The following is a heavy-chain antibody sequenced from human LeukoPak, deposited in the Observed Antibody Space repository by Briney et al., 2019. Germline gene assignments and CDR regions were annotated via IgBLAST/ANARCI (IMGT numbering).Heavy chain of an antibody. Sequence: SQTLSLTCTVSGASISSGGFYWSWIRQPPGKGLEWIGNIYYGGSTYYNPSLKSRVSISVDTSNNQFSLKVSSVTAADTAVYYCASADGYKIDYWGQGTLVTVSS. J-gene: IGHJ4*02. CDR3: ASADGYKIDY. V-gene: IGHV4-39*01. CDR2: IYYGGST. D-gene: IGHD5-24*01. CDR1: GASISSGGFY.